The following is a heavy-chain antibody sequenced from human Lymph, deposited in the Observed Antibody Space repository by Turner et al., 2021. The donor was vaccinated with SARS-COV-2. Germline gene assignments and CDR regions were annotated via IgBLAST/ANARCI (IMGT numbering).Heavy chain of an antibody. CDR3: ARGDYYGSGTYPGKTFDY. CDR1: GFPFSSYA. J-gene: IGHJ4*02. V-gene: IGHV3-30-3*01. Sequence: QVQLVESGGGVVQPGRSLRLSCAASGFPFSSYAMHWVRLAPGKGLEWVAVISFDGNNKYYTDSVKGRFTISRDNSENTLYLQLNSLRPEDTAVYYCARGDYYGSGTYPGKTFDYWGQGTLVTVSS. D-gene: IGHD3-10*01. CDR2: ISFDGNNK.